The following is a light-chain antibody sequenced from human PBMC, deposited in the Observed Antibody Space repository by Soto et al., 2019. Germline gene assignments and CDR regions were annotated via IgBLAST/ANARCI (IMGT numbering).Light chain of an antibody. CDR2: GNS. J-gene: IGLJ2*01. V-gene: IGLV1-40*01. CDR1: SCNIGAGYD. CDR3: QSYDSSLSGSVV. Sequence: QSVLTQPPSVSGAPGEWVTISCTGSSCNIGAGYDVSWYQHLPGTAPKLLIYGNSNRPSGVADRFSGSKSGTSASLPITGLQAEDEDDYYCQSYDSSLSGSVVFGGGTKVTVL.